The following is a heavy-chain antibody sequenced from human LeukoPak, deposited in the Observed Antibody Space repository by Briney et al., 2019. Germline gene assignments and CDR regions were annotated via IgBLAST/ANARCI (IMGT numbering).Heavy chain of an antibody. CDR2: IYSGGST. V-gene: IGHV3-53*01. Sequence: GGSLRLSCAASGFTVSSNDMSWVRQAPGKGLECISVIYSGGSTDYADSVKGRFTISRDNAKNTLNLQMNSLRAEDTAVYYCARDLGQYYDTSDNWFDPWGQGTLVTVSS. J-gene: IGHJ5*02. CDR1: GFTVSSND. D-gene: IGHD3-22*01. CDR3: ARDLGQYYDTSDNWFDP.